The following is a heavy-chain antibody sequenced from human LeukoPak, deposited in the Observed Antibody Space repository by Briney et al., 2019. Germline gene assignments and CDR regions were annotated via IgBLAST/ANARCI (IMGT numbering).Heavy chain of an antibody. CDR1: GYSFTSYW. V-gene: IGHV5-10-1*01. CDR2: IDPSDSYI. J-gene: IGHJ6*02. CDR3: ARQRFDYGYGMDV. D-gene: IGHD3-16*01. Sequence: GESLRISCTGSGYSFTSYWISWVRQMPGKGLEWMGRIDPSDSYINYSQSFQGHVTISADKSISTAYLQWSSLKASGTAMYYCARQRFDYGYGMDVWGQGTTVTVSS.